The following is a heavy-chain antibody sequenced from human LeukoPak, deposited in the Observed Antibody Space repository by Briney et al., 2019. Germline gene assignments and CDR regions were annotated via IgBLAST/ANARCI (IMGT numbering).Heavy chain of an antibody. Sequence: GASVKVSCKASGGTFSSYAISWVRQAPGQGLERMGGIIPIFGTANYAQKFQGRVTITTDESTSTAYMELSSLRSEDTAVYYCARDYLFGELLSSPYYYYYVDVWGKGTTVTVSS. CDR3: ARDYLFGELLSSPYYYYYVDV. J-gene: IGHJ6*03. D-gene: IGHD3-10*01. CDR2: IIPIFGTA. V-gene: IGHV1-69*05. CDR1: GGTFSSYA.